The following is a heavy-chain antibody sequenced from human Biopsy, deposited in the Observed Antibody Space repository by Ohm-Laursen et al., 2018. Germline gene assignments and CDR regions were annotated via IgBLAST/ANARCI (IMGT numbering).Heavy chain of an antibody. V-gene: IGHV4-59*01. CDR2: ISGRGAT. CDR1: GGSIRSGY. CDR3: ARLYRLDDYWNDDPPDAFDV. Sequence: SETLSLTCTVSGGSIRSGYWSWIRQSPRKGLEWIGHISGRGATNYNPSLRGRVTISVDTSKNHFSLKLSSVTAADTAVFFCARLYRLDDYWNDDPPDAFDVWGQGTMVTVSS. D-gene: IGHD3-3*01. J-gene: IGHJ3*01.